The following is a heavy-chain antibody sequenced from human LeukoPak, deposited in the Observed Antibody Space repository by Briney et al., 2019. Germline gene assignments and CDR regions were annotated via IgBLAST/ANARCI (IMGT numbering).Heavy chain of an antibody. J-gene: IGHJ6*03. CDR1: GFTFISYW. D-gene: IGHD5-18*01. Sequence: GGSLRLSCAASGFTFISYWLTWVRQAPGKGLEWVANIKQDGSEKYYVGSVKGRFTISRDNAKNSLYLQMNSLRAEDTAVYYCARVQRGYSYNPLGYYYYYMDVWGKGTTVTVSS. CDR3: ARVQRGYSYNPLGYYYYYMDV. CDR2: IKQDGSEK. V-gene: IGHV3-7*01.